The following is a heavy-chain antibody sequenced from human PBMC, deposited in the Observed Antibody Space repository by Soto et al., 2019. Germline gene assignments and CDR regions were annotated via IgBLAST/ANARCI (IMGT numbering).Heavy chain of an antibody. V-gene: IGHV1-69*01. Sequence: QVQLVQSRAEVKNPGSSERVSCKPAGDTLRRHTISWGRQAPGQVPEWMGGSVPFSGGTQYSQKSRARGTITADESTRTVHIEMSSLRPQVTAIYYCARVLAGEGFEYWGQGTLVTVSS. J-gene: IGHJ4*02. D-gene: IGHD6-19*01. CDR2: SVPFSGGT. CDR3: ARVLAGEGFEY. CDR1: GDTLRRHT.